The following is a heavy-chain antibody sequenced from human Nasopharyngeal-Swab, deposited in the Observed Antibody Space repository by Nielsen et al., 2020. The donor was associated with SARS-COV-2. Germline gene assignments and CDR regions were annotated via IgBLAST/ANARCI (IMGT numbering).Heavy chain of an antibody. CDR2: IYSGGST. V-gene: IGHV3-53*01. Sequence: GGSLRLSCAASGFTVSSNYMSWVRQAPGKGLEWVSVIYSGGSTYYADSVKGRFTISRDNSKNTLYLQMNSLRAEDTAVYYCARDLVYYYDSSGYYYHYYDGMDVWGQGTTVTVSS. CDR1: GFTVSSNY. CDR3: ARDLVYYYDSSGYYYHYYDGMDV. J-gene: IGHJ6*02. D-gene: IGHD3-22*01.